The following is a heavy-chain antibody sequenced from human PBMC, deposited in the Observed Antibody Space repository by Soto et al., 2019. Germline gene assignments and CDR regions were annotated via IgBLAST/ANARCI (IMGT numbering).Heavy chain of an antibody. J-gene: IGHJ4*02. CDR2: VDWDDDK. CDR1: GFALSTSGMC. D-gene: IGHD6-19*01. V-gene: IGHV2-70*01. Sequence: GPTLVNPTQTLTLTRTFSGFALSTSGMCVSWIRQPPGKALEWLALVDWDDDKYYSTSLKTRLTISKDTSKHQVVLTMTNMDPVDTATYYCARQQWLVTYIDYWGQGTLVTVS. CDR3: ARQQWLVTYIDY.